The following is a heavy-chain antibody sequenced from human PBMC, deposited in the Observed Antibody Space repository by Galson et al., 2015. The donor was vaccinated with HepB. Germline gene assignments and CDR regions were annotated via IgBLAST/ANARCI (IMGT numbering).Heavy chain of an antibody. CDR1: GFTFSSYW. CDR3: ARSFPWELLDY. V-gene: IGHV3-74*01. J-gene: IGHJ4*02. Sequence: SLRLSCAASGFTFSSYWMHWVRQAPGKGLVWVSRINSDGSSASYADSVKGRFTISRDNAKNTLYLQMNSLRAEDTAVYYCARSFPWELLDYWGQGTLVTVSS. D-gene: IGHD1-26*01. CDR2: INSDGSSA.